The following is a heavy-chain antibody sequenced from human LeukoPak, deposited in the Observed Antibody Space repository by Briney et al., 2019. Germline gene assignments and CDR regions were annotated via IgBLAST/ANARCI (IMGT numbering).Heavy chain of an antibody. CDR1: GGSISSGLYY. CDR3: VRGLDY. J-gene: IGHJ4*02. Sequence: SQILSLTCTVSGGSISSGLYYWSWIRQPAGKGLEWIGRIYTNGSTNYNPSLKSRVTISFGTSKNQFSLKLTSVTAADTAVYFCVRGLDYWGRGTLVTVSS. CDR2: IYTNGST. V-gene: IGHV4-61*02.